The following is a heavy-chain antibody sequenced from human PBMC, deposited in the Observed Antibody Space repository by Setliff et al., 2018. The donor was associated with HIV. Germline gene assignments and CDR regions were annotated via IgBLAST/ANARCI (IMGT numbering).Heavy chain of an antibody. J-gene: IGHJ4*02. CDR1: GFTFSTYT. V-gene: IGHV3-21*01. Sequence: PGGSLRLSCVVSGFTFSTYTMSWVRQAPGKGLEWVASISSSSSCISYKDSVKGRFTISRENAKNSLDLQMNSLRVEDTAIYHCVRAFLGDSSTWYNRGGDYWGQGTLVTVSS. CDR2: ISSSSSCI. D-gene: IGHD6-13*01. CDR3: VRAFLGDSSTWYNRGGDY.